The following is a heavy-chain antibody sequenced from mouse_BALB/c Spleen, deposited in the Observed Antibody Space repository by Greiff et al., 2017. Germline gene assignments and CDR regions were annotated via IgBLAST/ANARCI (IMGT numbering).Heavy chain of an antibody. CDR3: ARTPDCSGYGAY. D-gene: IGHD3-2*01. V-gene: IGHV1-9*01. CDR1: GYTFSSYW. J-gene: IGHJ3*01. Sequence: VQLQQSGAELMKPGASVKISCKASGYTFSSYWIEWVKQRPGHGLEWIGEILPGSGSTNYNEKFKGKATFTADTSSNTAYMQLSSLTSEDSAVYYCARTPDCSGYGAYWGQGTLVTVSA. CDR2: ILPGSGST.